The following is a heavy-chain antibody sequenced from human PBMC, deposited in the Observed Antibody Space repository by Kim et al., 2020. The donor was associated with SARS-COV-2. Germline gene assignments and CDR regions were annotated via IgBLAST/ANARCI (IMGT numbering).Heavy chain of an antibody. Sequence: GGSLRLSCAASGFTFSSYGMHWVRQAPGKGLEWVAVIWYDGNNKYYADSVKGRFTISRDNSKNTLYLQMDSLRAEDTAVYYCVGGTGWHFDFWGQGTLVTVSS. J-gene: IGHJ4*02. CDR2: IWYDGNNK. V-gene: IGHV3-33*01. D-gene: IGHD6-19*01. CDR1: GFTFSSYG. CDR3: VGGTGWHFDF.